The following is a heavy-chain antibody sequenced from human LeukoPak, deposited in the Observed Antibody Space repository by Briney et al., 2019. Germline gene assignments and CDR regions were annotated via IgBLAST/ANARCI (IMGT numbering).Heavy chain of an antibody. J-gene: IGHJ4*02. CDR3: AADVEQLGPFDY. V-gene: IGHV1-58*02. CDR1: GFTFTSSA. CDR2: IVVGSGNT. Sequence: SVTVSCKASGFTFTSSAMQWVRQARGQRLEWIGWIVVGSGNTNYAQKFQERVTITRDMSTSTAYMELSSLRSEDTAVYYCAADVEQLGPFDYWGQGTLVTVSS. D-gene: IGHD6-13*01.